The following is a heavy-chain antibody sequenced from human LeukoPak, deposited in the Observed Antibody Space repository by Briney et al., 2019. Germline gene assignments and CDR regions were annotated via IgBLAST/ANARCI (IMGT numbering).Heavy chain of an antibody. CDR1: GGSVSSGSYY. D-gene: IGHD5-24*01. J-gene: IGHJ2*01. CDR2: IYYSGST. V-gene: IGHV4-61*01. Sequence: SETLSLTCTVSGGSVSSGSYYWSWIRQPPGKGLEWIGYIYYSGSTNYNPSLKSRVTISADTSKNQFSLKLTSVTAADTAVYYCARGDGYNAWFFDLWGRGTLVTVSS. CDR3: ARGDGYNAWFFDL.